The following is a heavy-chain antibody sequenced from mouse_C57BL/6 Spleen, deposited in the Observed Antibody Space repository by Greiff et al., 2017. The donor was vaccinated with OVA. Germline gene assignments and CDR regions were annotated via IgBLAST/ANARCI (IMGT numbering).Heavy chain of an antibody. D-gene: IGHD2-4*01. Sequence: QVQLQQPGAELVKPGASVKLSCKASGYTFTSYWMHWVKQRPGQGLEWIGMIHPNSGSTNYNEKFKSKATLTVDKSYSTAYMQLSSLTSEDSAVYYCARKGDDYDEGYAMDYWGQGTSVTVSS. J-gene: IGHJ4*01. V-gene: IGHV1-64*01. CDR2: IHPNSGST. CDR3: ARKGDDYDEGYAMDY. CDR1: GYTFTSYW.